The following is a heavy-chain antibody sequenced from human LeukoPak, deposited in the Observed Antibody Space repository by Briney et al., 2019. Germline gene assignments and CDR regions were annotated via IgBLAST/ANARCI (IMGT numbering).Heavy chain of an antibody. J-gene: IGHJ4*02. CDR2: IYYSGST. D-gene: IGHD5-24*01. CDR1: GGSISSSSYY. Sequence: SETLSLTCTVSGGSISSSSYYWGWIRQPPGKGLEWIGSIYYSGSTYYNPSLKSRVTISVDTSKNQFSLKLSSVTAADTAVYYCARLYGYDYWGRGTLVTVSS. CDR3: ARLYGYDY. V-gene: IGHV4-39*01.